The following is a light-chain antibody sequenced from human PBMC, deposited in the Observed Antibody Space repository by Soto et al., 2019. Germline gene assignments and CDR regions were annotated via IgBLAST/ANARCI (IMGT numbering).Light chain of an antibody. J-gene: IGKJ5*01. CDR2: GAS. CDR3: QQYGTSPIT. Sequence: EIVLTQSPGTLSLSPGERATLSCRASQSVANSYLAWSQQKPGQAPRLLISGASSRATGIPDRFSGSGSGTDFTLTISRLEPEDFAVYYCQQYGTSPITFGTGTRLEIK. V-gene: IGKV3-20*01. CDR1: QSVANSY.